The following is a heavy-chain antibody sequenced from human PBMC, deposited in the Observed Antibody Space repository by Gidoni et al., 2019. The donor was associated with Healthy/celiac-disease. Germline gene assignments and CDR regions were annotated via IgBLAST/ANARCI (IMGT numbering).Heavy chain of an antibody. D-gene: IGHD6-19*01. J-gene: IGHJ4*02. CDR1: GFTFSSYG. CDR2: ISYDGSNK. V-gene: IGHV3-30*18. Sequence: QVQLVESGGGVVQPGRSLRLSCAASGFTFSSYGMHWVRQAPGKGLEWVAVISYDGSNKYYADSVKGRFTISRDNSKNTLYLQMNSLRAEDTAVYYCANAASSGWSNFDYWGQGTLVTVSS. CDR3: ANAASSGWSNFDY.